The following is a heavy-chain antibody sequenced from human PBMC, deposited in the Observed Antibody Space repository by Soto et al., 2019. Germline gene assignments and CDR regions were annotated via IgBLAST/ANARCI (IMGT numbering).Heavy chain of an antibody. J-gene: IGHJ5*02. V-gene: IGHV4-30-2*01. CDR1: GGSINSGGFS. Sequence: SETLSLTCAVSGGSINSGGFSWSWIRQPPGKGLEWIGYIYHTGSTHFNPSLKSRVTISVDRSKNQFSLKLNSVTAADTAVYHCARELELRLGHGGWFDPWGQGTLVTVSS. D-gene: IGHD1-7*01. CDR2: IYHTGST. CDR3: ARELELRLGHGGWFDP.